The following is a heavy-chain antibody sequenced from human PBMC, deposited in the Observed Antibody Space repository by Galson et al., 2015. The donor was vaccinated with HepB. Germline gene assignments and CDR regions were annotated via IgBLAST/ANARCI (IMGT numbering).Heavy chain of an antibody. J-gene: IGHJ4*02. CDR2: LYWDDDK. CDR1: GFSLSTSGVG. V-gene: IGHV2-5*02. CDR3: AHSAYGDYEYYFDY. Sequence: PALVKPTQTLTLTCTFSGFSLSTSGVGVGWIRQPPGKALEWLALLYWDDDKRYSPSLKSRLTITKDTSKNQVVLTMTNMDPVDTATYYCAHSAYGDYEYYFDYWGQGTLVTVSS. D-gene: IGHD4-17*01.